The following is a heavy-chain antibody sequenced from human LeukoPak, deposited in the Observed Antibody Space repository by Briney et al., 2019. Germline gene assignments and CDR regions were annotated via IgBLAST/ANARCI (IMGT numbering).Heavy chain of an antibody. V-gene: IGHV3-15*01. J-gene: IGHJ3*02. CDR3: TKYFMTHDAFDI. CDR2: IKSKTDGGTT. D-gene: IGHD2/OR15-2a*01. Sequence: GGSLRLSCAASGFTFSNAWMSWVRQAPGKGLEWVGRIKSKTDGGTTDYAAPVKGRFTISREDSKNTLYLQMNSLKTEDTAVYYCTKYFMTHDAFDIWGQGTMVTVSS. CDR1: GFTFSNAW.